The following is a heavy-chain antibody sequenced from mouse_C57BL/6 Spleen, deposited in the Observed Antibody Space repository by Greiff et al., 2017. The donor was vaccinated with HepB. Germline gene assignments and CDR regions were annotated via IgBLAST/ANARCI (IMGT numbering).Heavy chain of an antibody. J-gene: IGHJ2*01. V-gene: IGHV1-9*01. D-gene: IGHD2-4*01. Sequence: QVQLQQSGAELMKPGASVKLSCKATGYTFTGYWIEWVKQRPGHGLEWIGVILPGSGRTTYNEKFKGKATFTADTSSNTAYMQLSSLTTDDSAIYYGARRGGPMITTYFDYWGQGTTLTVSS. CDR2: ILPGSGRT. CDR1: GYTFTGYW. CDR3: ARRGGPMITTYFDY.